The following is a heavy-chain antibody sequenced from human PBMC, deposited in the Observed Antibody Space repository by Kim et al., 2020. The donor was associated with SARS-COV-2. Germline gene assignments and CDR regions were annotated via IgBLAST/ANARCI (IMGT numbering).Heavy chain of an antibody. CDR3: ARDHNRTGTQYYYYGMDV. CDR1: GGSISSYY. D-gene: IGHD7-27*01. CDR2: IYYSGST. V-gene: IGHV4-59*13. Sequence: SETLSLTCTVSGGSISSYYWSWIRQPPGKGLEWIGYIYYSGSTNYNPSLKSRVTISVDTSKNQFSLKLSSVTAADTAVYYCARDHNRTGTQYYYYGMDVWGQGTTVSVSS. J-gene: IGHJ6*02.